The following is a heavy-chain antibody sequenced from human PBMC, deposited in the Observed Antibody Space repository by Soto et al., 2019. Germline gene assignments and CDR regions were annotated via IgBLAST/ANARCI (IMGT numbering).Heavy chain of an antibody. CDR3: ARDDPPNYSGSFY. CDR2: IIPIFGTA. Sequence: GASVEVSCKASGGTFSSYAISWVRQAPGQGLEWMGGIIPIFGTANYAQKFQGRVTITADKSTSTAYMELSSLRSEDTAVYYCARDDPPNYSGSFYWGQGTLVTVSS. CDR1: GGTFSSYA. V-gene: IGHV1-69*06. J-gene: IGHJ4*02. D-gene: IGHD1-26*01.